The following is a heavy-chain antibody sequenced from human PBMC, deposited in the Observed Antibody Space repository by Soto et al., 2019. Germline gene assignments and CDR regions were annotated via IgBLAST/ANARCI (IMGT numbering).Heavy chain of an antibody. CDR1: GYSFTSYW. CDR3: AREFKGDLVVVAAARGSYFDY. Sequence: GESLKISCKGSGYSFTSYWIGWVRQMPGKGLEWMGIIYPGDSDTRYSPSFQGQVTISADKSISTAYLQWSSLRAEDTATYFCAREFKGDLVVVAAARGSYFDYWGLGTLVTVSS. D-gene: IGHD2-15*01. J-gene: IGHJ4*02. CDR2: IYPGDSDT. V-gene: IGHV5-51*01.